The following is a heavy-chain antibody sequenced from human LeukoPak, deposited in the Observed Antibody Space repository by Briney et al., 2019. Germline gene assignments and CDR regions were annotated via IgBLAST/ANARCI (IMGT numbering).Heavy chain of an antibody. D-gene: IGHD3-10*01. CDR2: INPNSGGT. Sequence: GASVKVSCKASGGTFSSYAISWVRQAPGQGLEWMGWINPNSGGTNYAQKLQGRVTMTTDTSTSTAYMELRSLRSDDTAVYYCARAGYYYYMDVWGKGTTVTVSS. CDR1: GGTFSSYA. CDR3: ARAGYYYYMDV. V-gene: IGHV1-18*01. J-gene: IGHJ6*03.